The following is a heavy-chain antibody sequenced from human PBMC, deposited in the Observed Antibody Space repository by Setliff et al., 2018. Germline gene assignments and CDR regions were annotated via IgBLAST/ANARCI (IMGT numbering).Heavy chain of an antibody. D-gene: IGHD3-10*01. J-gene: IGHJ4*02. V-gene: IGHV3-15*01. Sequence: GGSLRLSCAAPELIFSHTWMNWVRQAPGKGLEWVGRVRSNSVGGTTEYGAPVKGRFTISRDDSKDTVYLQMNDLKTEDTGVYYCTGRTYGHQLGDYWGQGTLVTVSS. CDR2: VRSNSVGGTT. CDR3: TGRTYGHQLGDY. CDR1: ELIFSHTW.